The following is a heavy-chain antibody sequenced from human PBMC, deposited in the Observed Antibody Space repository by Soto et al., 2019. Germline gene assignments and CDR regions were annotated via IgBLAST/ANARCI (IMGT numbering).Heavy chain of an antibody. J-gene: IGHJ4*02. V-gene: IGHV1-46*01. CDR1: RYGFGGRY. CDR2: INPSGDST. D-gene: IGHD3-10*01. CDR3: ARDWEFGF. Sequence: SVKLRCEASRYGFGGRYMCWVRQAHGQGLEWMGVINPSGDSTTYAQKFQGRLTMTKDTSTSTLYMELSSLRSEDTAVYYCARDWEFGFWGQGTLVTVSS.